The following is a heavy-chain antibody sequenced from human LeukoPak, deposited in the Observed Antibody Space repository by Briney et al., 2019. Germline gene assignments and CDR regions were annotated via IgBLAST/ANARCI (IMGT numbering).Heavy chain of an antibody. CDR1: GFTFSSYS. D-gene: IGHD3-10*01. CDR2: ISSSSSYI. CDR3: GYITMVRGVTNFDY. J-gene: IGHJ4*02. Sequence: KTGGSLRLSCAASGFTFSSYSMNWVRQAPGKGLEWVSSISSSSSYIYYADSVKGRFTISRDNAKNSLYLQMNSLRAEDTAVYYRGYITMVRGVTNFDYWGQGTLVTVSS. V-gene: IGHV3-21*01.